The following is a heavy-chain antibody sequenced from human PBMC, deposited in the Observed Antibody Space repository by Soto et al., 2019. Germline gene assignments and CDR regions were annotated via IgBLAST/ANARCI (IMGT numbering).Heavy chain of an antibody. V-gene: IGHV1-18*01. Sequence: QVQLVQSGGEVKKPGASVTVSCKASGYTFINSHITWVRKAPGQGLEWMAWINTYNGMTDYAQKLQGRVTMTRDTSTSTDYMELRNVGSADTALSFCAKSPRGEMATDWGQGTLVTVSS. CDR1: GYTFINSH. D-gene: IGHD5-12*01. CDR2: INTYNGMT. CDR3: AKSPRGEMATD. J-gene: IGHJ4*02.